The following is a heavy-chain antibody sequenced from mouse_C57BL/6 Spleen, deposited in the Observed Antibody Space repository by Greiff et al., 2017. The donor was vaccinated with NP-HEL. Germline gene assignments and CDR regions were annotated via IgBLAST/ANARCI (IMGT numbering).Heavy chain of an antibody. Sequence: EVKLVESGGDLVKPGGSLKLSCAASGFTFSSYGMSWVRQTPDKRLEWVATISSGGSYTYYPDSVKGRFTISRDNAKNTLYLQMSSLKSEDTAMYYCARPGDYYGSSYRFAYWGQGTLVTVSA. CDR2: ISSGGSYT. D-gene: IGHD1-1*01. CDR3: ARPGDYYGSSYRFAY. J-gene: IGHJ3*01. CDR1: GFTFSSYG. V-gene: IGHV5-6*01.